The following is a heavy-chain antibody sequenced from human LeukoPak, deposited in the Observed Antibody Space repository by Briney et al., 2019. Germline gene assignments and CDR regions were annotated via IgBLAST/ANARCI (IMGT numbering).Heavy chain of an antibody. CDR1: GFAFSGCD. J-gene: IGHJ5*02. D-gene: IGHD4-17*01. Sequence: GGSLRLSCAASGFAFSGCDVHWVRQAPGQGLEWMGWINPNSGGTNYAQKFQGRVTMTRDTSISPAYMELSRLRSDDTAVYYCARPLDYGDYLWGQGTLVTVSS. CDR2: INPNSGGT. CDR3: ARPLDYGDYL. V-gene: IGHV1-2*02.